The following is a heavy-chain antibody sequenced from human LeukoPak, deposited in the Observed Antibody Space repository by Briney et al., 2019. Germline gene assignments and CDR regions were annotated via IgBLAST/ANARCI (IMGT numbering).Heavy chain of an antibody. D-gene: IGHD4-11*01. CDR1: GGSFSGYY. CDR2: INHSGST. V-gene: IGHV4-34*01. Sequence: RTSETLSLTCAVYGGSFSGYYWNWIRQPPGKGLEWIGEINHSGSTNYNPSLKSRVTISVDTSKNQFSLKLSSVTAADTAVYYCASATHYRIDYWGQGALVIVSS. J-gene: IGHJ4*02. CDR3: ASATHYRIDY.